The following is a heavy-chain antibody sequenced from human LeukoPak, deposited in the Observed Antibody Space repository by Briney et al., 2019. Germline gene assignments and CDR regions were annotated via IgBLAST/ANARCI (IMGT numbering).Heavy chain of an antibody. D-gene: IGHD6-19*01. V-gene: IGHV1-46*01. CDR1: GYTFTSYC. J-gene: IGHJ6*04. Sequence: GASVKVSCKASGYTFTSYCMHWVRQAPGQGLEWMGIVNPSGGSTSYAQKFQGRVTMTRDTSTSTVYMELSGLRSEDTAVYYCARVYGVAGHRDTFYGMDVWGKGTTVTVSS. CDR3: ARVYGVAGHRDTFYGMDV. CDR2: VNPSGGST.